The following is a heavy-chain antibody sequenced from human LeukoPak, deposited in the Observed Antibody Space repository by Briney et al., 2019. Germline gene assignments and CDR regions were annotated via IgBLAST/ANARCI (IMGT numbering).Heavy chain of an antibody. CDR3: ASNSIAAAVYY. CDR2: IYTSGST. D-gene: IGHD6-13*01. J-gene: IGHJ4*02. Sequence: PSETLSLTCAVYGGSFSGYYWSWIRQPAGKGLEWIGRIYTSGSTNYNPSLKSRVTISVDTSKNQFSLKLSSVTAADTAVYYCASNSIAAAVYYWGQGTLVTVSS. V-gene: IGHV4-59*10. CDR1: GGSFSGYY.